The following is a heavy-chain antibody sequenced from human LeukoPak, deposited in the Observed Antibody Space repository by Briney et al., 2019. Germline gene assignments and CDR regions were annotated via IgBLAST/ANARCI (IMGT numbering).Heavy chain of an antibody. D-gene: IGHD2-2*01. J-gene: IGHJ5*02. V-gene: IGHV1-2*02. CDR1: GYTFTGYY. CDR2: INPNSGGT. Sequence: ASVKVSCKASGYTFTGYYMHWVRQASGQGLEWMGWINPNSGGTNYAQKFQGRVTMTRDTSISTAYMELSRLRSDDTAVYYCASSPGSTPGNGFDPWGQGTLVTVSS. CDR3: ASSPGSTPGNGFDP.